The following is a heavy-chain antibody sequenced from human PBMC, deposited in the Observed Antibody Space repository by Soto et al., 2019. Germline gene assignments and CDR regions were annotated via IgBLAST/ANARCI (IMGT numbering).Heavy chain of an antibody. CDR2: IFYSGST. V-gene: IGHV4-59*07. D-gene: IGHD5-18*01. J-gene: IGHJ4*02. CDR3: ARGAADTAMVDS. CDR1: GGSIRSYY. Sequence: SDTLSFTCTVSGGSIRSYYWTWIRQPPGKGLEWLGYIFYSGSTFYNPSLKSRVTISIHTSKSQFSLQLTSVTAADTAVYYCARGAADTAMVDSWGQGTLVTVSS.